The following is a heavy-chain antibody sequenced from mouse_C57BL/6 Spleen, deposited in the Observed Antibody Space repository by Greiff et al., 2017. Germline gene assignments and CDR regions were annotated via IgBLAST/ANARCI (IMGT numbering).Heavy chain of an antibody. CDR3: AKGRILTGGAAD. CDR1: GYTFTDHT. J-gene: IGHJ3*01. V-gene: IGHV1-78*01. Sequence: QVQLQQSDAELVKPGASVKISCKVSGYTFTDHTIHWMKQRPEQGLEWIGYIYPRDGSTKYNEKFKGKATLTADKSSSTAYMQPNSLPSEVSAVXFCAKGRILTGGAADWGQGTLVTVSA. CDR2: IYPRDGST.